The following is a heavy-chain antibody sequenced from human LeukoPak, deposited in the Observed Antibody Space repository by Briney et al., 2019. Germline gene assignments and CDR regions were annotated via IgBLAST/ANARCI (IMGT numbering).Heavy chain of an antibody. CDR2: ISYDGSNK. CDR3: ARTLMVYARPPGY. D-gene: IGHD2-8*01. J-gene: IGHJ4*02. CDR1: GFTFSSYG. Sequence: GGSLRLSCAASGFTFSSYGMHWVRQAPGKGLEWVAVISYDGSNKYYADSVKGRFTTSRDNSKNTLYLQMNSLRAEDTAVYYCARTLMVYARPPGYWGQGTLVTVSS. V-gene: IGHV3-30*03.